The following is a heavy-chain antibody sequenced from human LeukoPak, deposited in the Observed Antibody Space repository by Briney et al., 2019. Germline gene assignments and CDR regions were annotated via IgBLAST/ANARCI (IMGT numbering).Heavy chain of an antibody. CDR2: IWHDGSHK. V-gene: IGHV3-33*01. D-gene: IGHD3-22*01. Sequence: PGGPLRLSCAASGFTFRTYGMHWVRQAPGKGLEWVTVIWHDGSHKDYADSVKGRFTISRDNSKNTLFLQMNDLRAEDMAVYYCVRGWGSSVYASAFDVWGQGTMVTVSS. CDR1: GFTFRTYG. J-gene: IGHJ3*01. CDR3: VRGWGSSVYASAFDV.